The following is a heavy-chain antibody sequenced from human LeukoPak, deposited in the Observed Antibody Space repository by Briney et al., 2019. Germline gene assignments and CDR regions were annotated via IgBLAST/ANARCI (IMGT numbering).Heavy chain of an antibody. CDR3: ARQTAKDYYESSGDPDAFDI. Sequence: GESLKISCKGSGYSFTSYWNGWVRQMPGKGLEWMGIIYPGDSDTRYSPSFQGQVTISADKSISTAYLQWSSLKATDTAMYYCARQTAKDYYESSGDPDAFDIWGQGTMVTVSS. V-gene: IGHV5-51*01. D-gene: IGHD3-22*01. CDR1: GYSFTSYW. J-gene: IGHJ3*02. CDR2: IYPGDSDT.